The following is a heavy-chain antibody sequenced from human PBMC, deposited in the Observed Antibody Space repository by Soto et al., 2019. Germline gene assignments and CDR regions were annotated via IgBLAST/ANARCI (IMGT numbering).Heavy chain of an antibody. CDR2: INVKNGDT. Sequence: ASVKVSCKTSGYTFTDHYIHWMRQAPGQGLEWMGWINVKNGDTKYAQRFQVSVTMTRDTSIATTHLEMTSLTSDDTAVYHCARGTGSRWFDTWGQGTQVTVSS. V-gene: IGHV1-2*02. J-gene: IGHJ5*02. CDR3: ARGTGSRWFDT. CDR1: GYTFTDHY. D-gene: IGHD3-10*01.